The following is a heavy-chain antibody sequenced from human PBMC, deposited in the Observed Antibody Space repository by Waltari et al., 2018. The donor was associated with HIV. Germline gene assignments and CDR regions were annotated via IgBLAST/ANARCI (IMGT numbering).Heavy chain of an antibody. V-gene: IGHV3-66*01. CDR3: ASIAYCGGDCYPRGMDV. J-gene: IGHJ6*02. Sequence: EVQLVESGGGLLQPGGSMSLSRAASGFPSRSNHMRWVRQAPGKGLEWVSVIYSGGSTYYADSVKGRFTISRDNSKNTLYLQMNSLRAEDTAVYYCASIAYCGGDCYPRGMDVWGQGTTVTVSS. CDR2: IYSGGST. CDR1: GFPSRSNH. D-gene: IGHD2-21*02.